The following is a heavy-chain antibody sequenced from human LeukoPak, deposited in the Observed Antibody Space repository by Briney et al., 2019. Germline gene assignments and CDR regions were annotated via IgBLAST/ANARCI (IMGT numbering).Heavy chain of an antibody. Sequence: SETLSLTCTVSGDSISSYYWSWIRQPAGKGLEWIGRIYTSGSTNYNPSLKSRVTMSVDTSKNQFSLKLSSVTAADTAVYYCARDLDTRGYFDYWGQGTLVTVSS. J-gene: IGHJ4*02. D-gene: IGHD5-18*01. CDR1: GDSISSYY. CDR2: IYTSGST. V-gene: IGHV4-4*07. CDR3: ARDLDTRGYFDY.